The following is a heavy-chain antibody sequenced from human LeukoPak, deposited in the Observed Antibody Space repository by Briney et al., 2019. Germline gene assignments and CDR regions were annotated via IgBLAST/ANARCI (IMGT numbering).Heavy chain of an antibody. CDR3: ASSSSGWYSIDAFDI. J-gene: IGHJ3*02. D-gene: IGHD6-19*01. Sequence: ASVKVSCKASGYTFTGYYMHWVRQAPGQGLEWMGWINPDSGGTNYAQKFQGRVTMTRDTSISTAYMELSRLRSDDTAVYYCASSSSGWYSIDAFDIWGQGTMVTVSS. CDR1: GYTFTGYY. CDR2: INPDSGGT. V-gene: IGHV1-2*02.